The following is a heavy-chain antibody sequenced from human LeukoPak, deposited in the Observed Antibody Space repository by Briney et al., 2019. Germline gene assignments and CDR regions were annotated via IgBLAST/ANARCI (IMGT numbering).Heavy chain of an antibody. CDR3: ARGGLYCSSTSCYGIEY. CDR2: ISAYNGNT. J-gene: IGHJ4*02. V-gene: IGHV1-18*04. CDR1: GYTFTSYG. Sequence: GASVKVSCKAAGYTFTSYGISWVRQAPGQGLEWMGWISAYNGNTNYAQKPQGRVTMTTDTSTSTVYMELRSLRSDDTAVYYCARGGLYCSSTSCYGIEYWGQGTLVTVSS. D-gene: IGHD2-2*01.